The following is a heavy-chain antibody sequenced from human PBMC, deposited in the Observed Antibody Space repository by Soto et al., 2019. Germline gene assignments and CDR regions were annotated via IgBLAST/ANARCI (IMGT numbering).Heavy chain of an antibody. D-gene: IGHD1-1*01. CDR3: ARKAWTRLDY. CDR1: GGSLSASVW. CDR2: VFHSGDV. J-gene: IGHJ4*02. V-gene: IGHV4-4*02. Sequence: PSETLSLTCTVSGGSLSASVWWTWVRLPPGKRLEWIGEVFHSGDVNYNPSLQSRLTISLDKSTSQFSLTLTSVSAADTAVYYCARKAWTRLDYWGQGALVPSPQ.